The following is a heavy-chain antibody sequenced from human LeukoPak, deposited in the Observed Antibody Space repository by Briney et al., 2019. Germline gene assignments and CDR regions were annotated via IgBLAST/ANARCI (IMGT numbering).Heavy chain of an antibody. V-gene: IGHV1-46*01. Sequence: GASVKVSCKASGYTFTSYYMHWVRQAPGQGLEWMGIINPSGGSTSYAQKFQGRVTMTRDTSTSTVHMELSSLRSEDTAVYYCARVTFRSNHDFWSGYFTNEGYFDYWGQGTLVTVSS. D-gene: IGHD3-3*01. CDR1: GYTFTSYY. CDR3: ARVTFRSNHDFWSGYFTNEGYFDY. J-gene: IGHJ4*02. CDR2: INPSGGST.